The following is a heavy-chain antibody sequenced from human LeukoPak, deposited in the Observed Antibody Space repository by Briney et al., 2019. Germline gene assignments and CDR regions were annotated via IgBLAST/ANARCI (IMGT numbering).Heavy chain of an antibody. CDR2: IRSDGSST. Sequence: GGSLRLSCAASGFTFSSYWMHWVRQVPGKGLVWVSRIRSDGSSTSYADSVKGRFTISRDNAKNTLYLQMSSLRVDDTAVYYCAKDDYNRHWGQGTLATVSS. V-gene: IGHV3-74*01. CDR3: AKDDYNRH. CDR1: GFTFSSYW. D-gene: IGHD5-24*01. J-gene: IGHJ4*02.